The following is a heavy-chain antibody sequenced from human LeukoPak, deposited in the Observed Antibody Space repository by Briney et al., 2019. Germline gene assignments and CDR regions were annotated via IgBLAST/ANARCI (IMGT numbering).Heavy chain of an antibody. CDR3: ARGSGSYYLFYFDY. CDR1: GYTFTSYY. D-gene: IGHD3-10*01. V-gene: IGHV1-2*02. Sequence: ASVRVSCKASGYTFTSYYMHWVRQAPGQGLEWMGWINPNSGGTNYAQKFQGRVTMTRDTSISTAYMELSRLRSDDTAVYYCARGSGSYYLFYFDYWGQGTLVTVSS. J-gene: IGHJ4*02. CDR2: INPNSGGT.